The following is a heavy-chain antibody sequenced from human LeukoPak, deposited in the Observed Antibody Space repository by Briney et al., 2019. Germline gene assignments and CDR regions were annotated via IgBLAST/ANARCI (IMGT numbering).Heavy chain of an antibody. CDR3: ARDKVVAGMGSDYYYGMDV. D-gene: IGHD6-19*01. J-gene: IGHJ6*02. V-gene: IGHV6-1*01. CDR2: TYYRSKWYT. Sequence: SQTLSLTCALSGDSVSSKSTAWNWIRQSPSRGLEWLGRTYYRSKWYTGYAVSVKGRITINPDTSKNQFSLQLNSVTPEDTAVYYCARDKVVAGMGSDYYYGMDVWGQGTTVTVSS. CDR1: GDSVSSKSTA.